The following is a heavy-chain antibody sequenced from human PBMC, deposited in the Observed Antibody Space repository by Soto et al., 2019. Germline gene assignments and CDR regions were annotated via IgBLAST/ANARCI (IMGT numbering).Heavy chain of an antibody. V-gene: IGHV1-2*02. Sequence: ASVKVSCKASGYTFTGYYMHWVRQAPGQGLEWMGWINPNSGGTNYAQKFQGRVTMTRDTSISTAYMELSRLRSDDTAVYYCAREGDCSSTSCSTNFDYWGQGTLVTVSS. CDR1: GYTFTGYY. CDR2: INPNSGGT. J-gene: IGHJ4*02. CDR3: AREGDCSSTSCSTNFDY. D-gene: IGHD2-2*02.